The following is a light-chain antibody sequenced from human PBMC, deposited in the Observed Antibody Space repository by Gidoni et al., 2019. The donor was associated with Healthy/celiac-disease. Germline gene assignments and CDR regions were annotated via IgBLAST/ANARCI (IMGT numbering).Light chain of an antibody. J-gene: IGKJ1*01. CDR2: AAS. Sequence: IQMAQSPSTLSASVGDRVTITCRASQSISNSFAWYQQKPGKAPTLLIYAASSLESGVPSRFSGSGSGTEFTLTISSLPPDDFATYYCQQYNNSPCTFGQGTKVEIK. V-gene: IGKV1-5*01. CDR1: QSISNS. CDR3: QQYNNSPCT.